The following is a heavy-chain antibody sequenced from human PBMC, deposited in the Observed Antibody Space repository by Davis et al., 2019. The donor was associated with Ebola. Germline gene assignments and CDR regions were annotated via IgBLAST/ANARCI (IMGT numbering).Heavy chain of an antibody. CDR2: INSDGSST. CDR3: ARDSGDGDILTGYYFDY. CDR1: GFTFSSYW. Sequence: GESLKISCAASGFTFSSYWMHWVRQAPGKGLVWVSRINSDGSSTSYADSVKGRFTISRDNAKNSLYLQMNSLRAEDTAVYYCARDSGDGDILTGYYFDYWGQGTLVTVSS. D-gene: IGHD3-9*01. J-gene: IGHJ4*02. V-gene: IGHV3-74*01.